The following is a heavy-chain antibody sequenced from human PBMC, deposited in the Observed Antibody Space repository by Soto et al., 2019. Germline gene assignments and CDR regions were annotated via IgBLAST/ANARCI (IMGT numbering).Heavy chain of an antibody. CDR1: GFTFSSYS. CDR3: ARDAHYSSSWYSALASDYYYYYYMDV. V-gene: IGHV3-48*01. J-gene: IGHJ6*03. Sequence: PGGSLRLSCAASGFTFSSYSMNWVRQAPGKGLEWVSYISSSSSSIYYADSVKGRFTISRDNPTNSLYLHMTTLRAEDTAVYYCARDAHYSSSWYSALASDYYYYYYMDVWGKGTTVTVSS. CDR2: ISSSSSSI. D-gene: IGHD6-13*01.